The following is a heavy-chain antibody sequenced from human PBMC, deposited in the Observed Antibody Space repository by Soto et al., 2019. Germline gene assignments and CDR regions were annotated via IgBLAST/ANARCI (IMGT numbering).Heavy chain of an antibody. Sequence: QLQLQESGSGLVRPSQTLSLTCAVSGGSISSGGYSWNWIRQPPGKGLEWIVYIYHSGSTLYNPYLKSRVTISVDKSKIQFSLKLTSVTAADTAVYYCARDQLEGNWFDPWCQGTLVTVSS. V-gene: IGHV4-30-2*01. CDR3: ARDQLEGNWFDP. CDR1: GGSISSGGYS. D-gene: IGHD1-1*01. J-gene: IGHJ5*02. CDR2: IYHSGST.